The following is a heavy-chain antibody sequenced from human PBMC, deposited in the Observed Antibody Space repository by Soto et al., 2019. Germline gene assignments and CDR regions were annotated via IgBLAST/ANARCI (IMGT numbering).Heavy chain of an antibody. Sequence: PGGSLRLSCSGFGFTFANYALTWVLQATGKGLEWLGFISSEANGGTTDYAAFLRGRATISRDDSKGIAYLEIKRLQSDDTGIYYCTRFYFEELGSFVYWGTGTLVT. J-gene: IGHJ4*01. D-gene: IGHD7-27*01. V-gene: IGHV3-49*04. CDR1: GFTFANYA. CDR3: TRFYFEELGSFVY. CDR2: ISSEANGGTT.